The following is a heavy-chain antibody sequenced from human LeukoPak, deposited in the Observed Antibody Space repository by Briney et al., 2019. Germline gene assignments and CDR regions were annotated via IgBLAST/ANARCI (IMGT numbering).Heavy chain of an antibody. CDR1: GGSISSSSYY. Sequence: SETLSLTCTVSGGSISSSSYYWGWIRQPPGKGLEWIGSIYYSGSTYYNPSLKSRVTISVDTSKNQFSLKLSSVAAADTAVYYCASQPHIVVVTASPFDYWGQGTLVTVSS. V-gene: IGHV4-39*07. D-gene: IGHD2-21*02. CDR3: ASQPHIVVVTASPFDY. CDR2: IYYSGST. J-gene: IGHJ4*02.